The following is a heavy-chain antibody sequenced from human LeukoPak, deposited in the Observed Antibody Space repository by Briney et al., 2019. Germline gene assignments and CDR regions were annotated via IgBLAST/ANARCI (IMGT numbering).Heavy chain of an antibody. CDR2: ISGSGGST. CDR1: GFTFSGYA. CDR3: AKVPGQKTVIPDY. J-gene: IGHJ4*02. V-gene: IGHV3-23*01. D-gene: IGHD4-11*01. Sequence: GGSLRLSCAASGFTFSGYAMSWVRQAPGKGLEWVSAISGSGGSTYYADSVKGRFTISRDNSKNTLYLQLNSMRAEDTAVYYCAKVPGQKTVIPDYWGQGTLVTVSS.